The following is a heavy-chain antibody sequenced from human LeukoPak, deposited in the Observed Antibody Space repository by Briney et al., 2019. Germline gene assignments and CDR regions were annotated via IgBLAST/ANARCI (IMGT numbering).Heavy chain of an antibody. V-gene: IGHV6-1*01. Sequence: SQTLSLTCLISGDSVSINTTTWNWIRQSPSRGLEWLGRIYYRSKWYNDYKLSEKRRVTINPDTSMNQFSLQMNSVTPEDTAVYYCARSGKNTFDYWGQGTLVTVSS. CDR1: GDSVSINTTT. CDR3: ARSGKNTFDY. D-gene: IGHD1-26*01. CDR2: IYYRSKWYN. J-gene: IGHJ4*02.